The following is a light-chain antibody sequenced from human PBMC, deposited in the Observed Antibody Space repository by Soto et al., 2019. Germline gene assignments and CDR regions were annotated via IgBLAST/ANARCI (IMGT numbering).Light chain of an antibody. Sequence: DIVMTQSPASLAVSLGERAAIKCKSSQSVLVSSMNENCLGWYQQKPGQPPKLLIYWASTRASGVPDRFSGSGSGPDFTLTTSNLQAEDVALYSCQQCYSPPWTFGQGTKVEIK. CDR2: WAS. V-gene: IGKV4-1*01. CDR3: QQCYSPPWT. CDR1: QSVLVSSMNENC. J-gene: IGKJ1*01.